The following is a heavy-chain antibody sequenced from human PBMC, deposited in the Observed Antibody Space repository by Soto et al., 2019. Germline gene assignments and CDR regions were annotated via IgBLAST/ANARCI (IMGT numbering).Heavy chain of an antibody. CDR2: ARNEPRARTT. Sequence: EMQLVESGGGLVQPGGSLRLSCAASGFTFSDYHMEWVRQAPGKGLEWIGRARNEPRARTTHHAASVRGRFTTSRDDSKNSRYLQMNSLNTEDTAVYYCVSSVQYWGQGTLVTVPS. J-gene: IGHJ4*02. V-gene: IGHV3-72*01. CDR3: VSSVQY. D-gene: IGHD6-25*01. CDR1: GFTFSDYH.